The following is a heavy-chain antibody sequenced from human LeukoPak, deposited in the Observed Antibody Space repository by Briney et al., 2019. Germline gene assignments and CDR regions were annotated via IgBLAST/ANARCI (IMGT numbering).Heavy chain of an antibody. Sequence: SETLSLTCAVYGGSFRGYYWSWIRQPPGKGTEWIGEINHSGSTNYHPSLNSRVTVSVDTSRNQFSLKLSSVTAADTAVYYCARTQWLARGRNMRHAFDIWGQGTMVTVSS. V-gene: IGHV4-34*01. CDR2: INHSGST. CDR1: GGSFRGYY. D-gene: IGHD6-19*01. J-gene: IGHJ3*02. CDR3: ARTQWLARGRNMRHAFDI.